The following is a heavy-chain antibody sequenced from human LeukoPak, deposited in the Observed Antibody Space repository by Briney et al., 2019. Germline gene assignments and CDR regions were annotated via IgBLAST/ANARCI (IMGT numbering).Heavy chain of an antibody. CDR3: ARYSSGFLDS. CDR2: IWSDGSNK. J-gene: IGHJ4*02. CDR1: GFTFSSFG. V-gene: IGHV3-33*01. D-gene: IGHD6-19*01. Sequence: GGSLRLSCAASGFTFSSFGMHWVRQAPGMGLEWVAVIWSDGSNKYYADSVKGRFTISRDNSKNTLYLQMNSLGAEDTAVYYCARYSSGFLDSWGQGTLVTVSS.